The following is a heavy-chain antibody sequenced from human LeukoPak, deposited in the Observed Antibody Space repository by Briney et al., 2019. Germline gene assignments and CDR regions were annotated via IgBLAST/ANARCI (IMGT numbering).Heavy chain of an antibody. J-gene: IGHJ4*02. Sequence: ASVKVSCKASGYTFTGYYMHWVRQAPGQGLEWMGWINPNSGGTNYAQKFQGWVTMTRDTSISTAYMELSRLRSDDTAVYYCARAASKWVVAAAPADYWGQGTLVTVSS. CDR2: INPNSGGT. V-gene: IGHV1-2*04. D-gene: IGHD2-15*01. CDR3: ARAASKWVVAAAPADY. CDR1: GYTFTGYY.